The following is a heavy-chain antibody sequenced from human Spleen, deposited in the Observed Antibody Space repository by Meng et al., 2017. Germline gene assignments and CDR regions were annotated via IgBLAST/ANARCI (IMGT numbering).Heavy chain of an antibody. Sequence: ASVKVSCKASGYTFTDYYVHWVRQAPGRGLEWMGRIDPDSGDTDFEQKFQGRVTLTRVTSITTVYMEVSSLRSDDTAMYYCVAAGYGLDVWGQGTTVTVSS. V-gene: IGHV1-2*06. CDR2: IDPDSGDT. CDR1: GYTFTDYY. J-gene: IGHJ6*02. D-gene: IGHD6-13*01. CDR3: VAAGYGLDV.